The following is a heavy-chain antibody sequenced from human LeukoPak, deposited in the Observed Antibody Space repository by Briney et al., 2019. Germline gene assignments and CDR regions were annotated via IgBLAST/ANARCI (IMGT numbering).Heavy chain of an antibody. CDR1: GITLNNYG. V-gene: IGHV3-23*01. CDR2: ISGSGGRT. CDR3: ARRGVVIRVILVGFQKEAYYLDS. D-gene: IGHD3-22*01. Sequence: TGGSLRLSCAVSGITLNNYGMSWVRQAPGKGLEWVAGISGSGGRTSYADSVKGRLTISRDNPKNTLYLQMNSLGAEDTAVYFCARRGVVIRVILVGFQKEAYYLDSWGQGALVTVSS. J-gene: IGHJ4*02.